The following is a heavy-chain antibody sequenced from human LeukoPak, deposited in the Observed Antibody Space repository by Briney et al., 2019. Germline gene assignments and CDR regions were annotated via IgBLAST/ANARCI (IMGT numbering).Heavy chain of an antibody. CDR2: IIPILDVT. CDR3: ARSYGSGSCDY. V-gene: IGHV1-69*02. CDR1: GGTLSSYT. D-gene: IGHD3-10*01. J-gene: IGHJ4*02. Sequence: ASVKVSCKTSGGTLSSYTFNWVRQAPGQGLEWMGRIIPILDVTNYARKFQGRVTITADKSTNTAYMELNSLRSEDTAIYYCARSYGSGSCDYWGQGTPVIVSS.